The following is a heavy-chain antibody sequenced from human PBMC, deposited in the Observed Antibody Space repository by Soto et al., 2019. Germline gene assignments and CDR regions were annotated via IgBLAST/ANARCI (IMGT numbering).Heavy chain of an antibody. Sequence: QVQLVQSGAEVKKPGSSVKVSCKASGGTFSSYTISWVRQAPGQGLEWMGRIIPILGIANYAQKFQGRVTITADKSTSTAYMELSSLRSEDTAVYYCARIRYSSSSDHYYYYMDVWGKGTTVTVSS. D-gene: IGHD6-6*01. CDR3: ARIRYSSSSDHYYYYMDV. V-gene: IGHV1-69*02. J-gene: IGHJ6*03. CDR2: IIPILGIA. CDR1: GGTFSSYT.